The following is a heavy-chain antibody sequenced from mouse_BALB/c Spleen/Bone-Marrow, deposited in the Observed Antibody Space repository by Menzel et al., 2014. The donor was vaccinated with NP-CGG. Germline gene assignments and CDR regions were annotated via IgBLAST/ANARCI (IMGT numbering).Heavy chain of an antibody. V-gene: IGHV5-12-1*01. CDR3: ARQRGYAYAKDY. CDR2: ISSGGSNT. J-gene: IGHJ4*01. CDR1: GFAFSGYD. D-gene: IGHD2-2*01. Sequence: EVQVVESGGGLVKPGGSLKLSCAASGFAFSGYDMSWVRQTPEKRLEWVAYISSGGSNTYYPDTVKGRFTISRDNAKNTLYLQMNSLKSEDTAMYYCARQRGYAYAKDYWGQGTSVTVSS.